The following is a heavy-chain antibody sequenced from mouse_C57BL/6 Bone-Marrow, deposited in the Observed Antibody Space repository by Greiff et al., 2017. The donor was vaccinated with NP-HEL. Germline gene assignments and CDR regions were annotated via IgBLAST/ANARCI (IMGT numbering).Heavy chain of an antibody. CDR3: ARSDGSRRFDY. CDR1: GYTFTDYY. J-gene: IGHJ2*01. V-gene: IGHV1-76*01. D-gene: IGHD1-1*01. CDR2: IYPGSGNT. Sequence: VQLQQSGAELVRPGASVKLSCKASGYTFTDYYINWVKQRPGQGLEWIARIYPGSGNTYYNEKFKGKATLTAEKSSSTAYMQLSSLTSEDSAVYFCARSDGSRRFDYWGQGTTLTVSS.